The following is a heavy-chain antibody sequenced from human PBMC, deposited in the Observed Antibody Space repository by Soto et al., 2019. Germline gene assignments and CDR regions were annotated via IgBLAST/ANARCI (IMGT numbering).Heavy chain of an antibody. Sequence: PGWSLRLSCAVSGFTFSSYAMGWVRQAPGKGLEWVSAISGSGGSTYYADSVKGRFTISRDNSKNTLYLQMNSLRAEDTAVYYCAKDSRVAPYSSSNFDYWGQGTLVTLSS. J-gene: IGHJ4*02. D-gene: IGHD6-6*01. CDR2: ISGSGGST. V-gene: IGHV3-23*01. CDR3: AKDSRVAPYSSSNFDY. CDR1: GFTFSSYA.